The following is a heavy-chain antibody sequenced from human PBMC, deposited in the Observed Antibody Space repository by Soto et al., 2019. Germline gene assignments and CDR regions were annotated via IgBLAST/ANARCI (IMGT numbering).Heavy chain of an antibody. CDR1: GFTFSSYA. J-gene: IGHJ4*02. CDR3: AKDNFYDFWSGYYYFDY. Sequence: PGGSLRLSCAASGFTFSSYAMSWVRQAPGKGLEWVSAISGSGGSTYYADSVKGRFTISRDNSKNTLYLQMNSLRAEDTAVYYCAKDNFYDFWSGYYYFDYWGQGTLVTVSS. D-gene: IGHD3-3*01. V-gene: IGHV3-23*01. CDR2: ISGSGGST.